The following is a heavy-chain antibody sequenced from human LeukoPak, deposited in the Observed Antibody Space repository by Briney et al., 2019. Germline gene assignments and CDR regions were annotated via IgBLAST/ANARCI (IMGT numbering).Heavy chain of an antibody. V-gene: IGHV4-34*01. CDR2: INHSGST. D-gene: IGHD3-10*01. CDR1: GGSFSGYY. J-gene: IGHJ4*02. Sequence: SETLSLTCAVYGGSFSGYYWSWIRQPPGKGLEWIGEINHSGSTNYNPSLKSRVTISVDTSKNQFSLKLGSVTAADTAVYYCARARGSFDYWGQGTLVTVSS. CDR3: ARARGSFDY.